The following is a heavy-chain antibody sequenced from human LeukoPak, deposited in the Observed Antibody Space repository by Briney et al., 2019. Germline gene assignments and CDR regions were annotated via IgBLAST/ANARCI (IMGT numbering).Heavy chain of an antibody. CDR2: INSDGTST. D-gene: IGHD2-2*01. CDR1: GFIFSSYW. Sequence: GGSLRLSCAASGFIFSSYWMHWVRQAPGKGLVWVSRINSDGTSTTYADSVKGRFTISRDNAKNTLYLQMNSLRAEDTAVYYCARREAYCSSTSCYSVDYWGQGTLVTVSS. CDR3: ARREAYCSSTSCYSVDY. V-gene: IGHV3-74*01. J-gene: IGHJ4*02.